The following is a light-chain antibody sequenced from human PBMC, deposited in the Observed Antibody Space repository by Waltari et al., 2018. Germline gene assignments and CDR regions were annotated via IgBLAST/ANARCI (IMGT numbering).Light chain of an antibody. CDR1: SSDVGGYKY. CDR2: DVS. J-gene: IGLJ2*01. V-gene: IGLV2-14*01. Sequence: QSALTQPASASGSPGQSITISCTGTSSDVGGYKYLPRYQQHPGKAPKLMNYDVSKRPSGVSNRFSGSKSGNTASLTISGLQAEDETDYYCSSYTSSSPPVVFGGGTKLTVL. CDR3: SSYTSSSPPVV.